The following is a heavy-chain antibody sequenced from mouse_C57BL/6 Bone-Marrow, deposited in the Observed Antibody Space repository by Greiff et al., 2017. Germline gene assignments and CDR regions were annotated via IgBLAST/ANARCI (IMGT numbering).Heavy chain of an antibody. CDR2: IYPGGGYT. V-gene: IGHV1-63*01. Sequence: QVQLQQSGAELVRPGTSVKMSCTASGYTFTNYWIGWAKQRPGHGLEWIGDIYPGGGYTNYNEKFKGKATLTADNSSSTAYMQFSSLTSEDSAIYYCARGYAMDYWGQGTSVTVSS. CDR1: GYTFTNYW. J-gene: IGHJ4*01. CDR3: ARGYAMDY.